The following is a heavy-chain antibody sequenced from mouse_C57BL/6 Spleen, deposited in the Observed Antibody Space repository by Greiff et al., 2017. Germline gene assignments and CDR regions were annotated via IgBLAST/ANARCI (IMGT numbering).Heavy chain of an antibody. J-gene: IGHJ1*03. CDR3: VRGFYDGYHRYFDV. V-gene: IGHV1-50*01. Sequence: QVQLQQPGAELVKPGASVKLSCKASGYTFTSYWMQWVKQRPGQGLEWIGEIDPSDSYTNYNQKFKGKATLTVDTSSSTAYMQLSSLTSEDSAVYYGVRGFYDGYHRYFDVWGTGTTVTVSS. D-gene: IGHD2-3*01. CDR1: GYTFTSYW. CDR2: IDPSDSYT.